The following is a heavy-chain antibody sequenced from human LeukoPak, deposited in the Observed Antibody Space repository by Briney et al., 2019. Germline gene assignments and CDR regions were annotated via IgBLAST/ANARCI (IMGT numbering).Heavy chain of an antibody. CDR2: INHSGST. V-gene: IGHV4-34*01. CDR1: GGSISSYY. J-gene: IGHJ4*02. Sequence: SETLSLTCTVSGGSISSYYWSWIRQPPGKGLEWIGEINHSGSTNYNPSLKSRVTISVDTSKNQFSLKLSSVTAADTAVYYCARGRKSVAAAGMDYWGQGTLVTVSS. D-gene: IGHD6-13*01. CDR3: ARGRKSVAAAGMDY.